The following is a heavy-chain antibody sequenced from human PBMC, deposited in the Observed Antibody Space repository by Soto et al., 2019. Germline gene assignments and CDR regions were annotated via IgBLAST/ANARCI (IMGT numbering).Heavy chain of an antibody. D-gene: IGHD5-18*01. CDR3: AKDGVDTAMVPEYYFDY. V-gene: IGHV5-51*01. J-gene: IGHJ4*02. Sequence: PGESLKISCKGSGYTFSKYWIGWVRQTPGKGLEWMGMIYPGDSDARYSPSFEGQVTFSVDKSINTAYLQWNSLKASDTAMYYCAKDGVDTAMVPEYYFDYWGQGTLVTVSS. CDR2: IYPGDSDA. CDR1: GYTFSKYW.